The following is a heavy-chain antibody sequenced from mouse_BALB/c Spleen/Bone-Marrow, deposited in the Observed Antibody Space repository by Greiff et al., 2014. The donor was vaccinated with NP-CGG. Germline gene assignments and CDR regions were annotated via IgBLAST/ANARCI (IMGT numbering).Heavy chain of an antibody. CDR1: GYSFTGYF. Sequence: VQLKESGPELVKLGASVKISCKASGYSFTGYFMNWVMQSHGKSLEWIGRINPYNGDTFYNQKFKGKATLTVDKSSSTAHMELRSLASEDSAVYYCASSFITTAYYFDYWGQGTTLTVSS. CDR2: INPYNGDT. D-gene: IGHD1-2*01. J-gene: IGHJ2*01. CDR3: ASSFITTAYYFDY. V-gene: IGHV1-20*02.